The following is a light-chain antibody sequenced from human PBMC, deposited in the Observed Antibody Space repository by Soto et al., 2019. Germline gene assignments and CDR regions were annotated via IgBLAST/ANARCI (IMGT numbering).Light chain of an antibody. Sequence: QSVLTQPASVSGSPGQSITIYCTGTSXDVGGYNYVSWYQQHPGKAPKLMIYEVSNRPSGVSNRFSGSKSGNTASLTISGLQAEDEADYYCSSYTSSSTIYVFGTGTKVTVL. CDR2: EVS. J-gene: IGLJ1*01. CDR3: SSYTSSSTIYV. CDR1: SXDVGGYNY. V-gene: IGLV2-14*01.